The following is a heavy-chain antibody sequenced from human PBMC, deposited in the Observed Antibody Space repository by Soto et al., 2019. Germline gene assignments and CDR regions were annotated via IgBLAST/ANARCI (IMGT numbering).Heavy chain of an antibody. Sequence: GGSLRLSCAASGFTFSSYSMNWVRQAPGKGLEWVSYISSSSSTIYYADSVKGRFTISRVNAKNSLYLQMNSLRDEDTAVYYCARTTYLDDYVWGSYPFGAFDIWGQGTMVTVSS. D-gene: IGHD3-16*02. CDR1: GFTFSSYS. J-gene: IGHJ3*02. V-gene: IGHV3-48*02. CDR2: ISSSSSTI. CDR3: ARTTYLDDYVWGSYPFGAFDI.